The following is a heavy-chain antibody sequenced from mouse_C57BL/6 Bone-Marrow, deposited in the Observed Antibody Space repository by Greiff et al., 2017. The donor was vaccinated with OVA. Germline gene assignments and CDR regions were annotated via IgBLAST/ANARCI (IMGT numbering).Heavy chain of an antibody. J-gene: IGHJ3*01. D-gene: IGHD1-1*02. V-gene: IGHV2-2*01. CDR3: ARGELSWVAY. CDR1: GFSLTSYG. Sequence: VQLQESGPGLVQPSQSLSITCPVSGFSLTSYGVHWVRQSPGKGLEWLGVIWSGGSTDSNAAFISRLSISKDNSKSQVFFKMNRLQADDTAIYYCARGELSWVAYWGQGTLVTVSA. CDR2: IWSGGST.